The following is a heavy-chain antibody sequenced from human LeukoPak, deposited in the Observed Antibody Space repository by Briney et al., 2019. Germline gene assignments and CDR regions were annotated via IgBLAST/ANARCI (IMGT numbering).Heavy chain of an antibody. CDR2: ISGSGGST. CDR1: GFTFSSYA. D-gene: IGHD2-2*01. V-gene: IGHV3-23*01. Sequence: GGSPRLSCAASGFTFSSYAMSWVRQAPGKGLEWVSAISGSGGSTYYADSVKGRFTISRDNSKNTLYLQMNSLRAEDTAVYYCAKDLGDIVVVPAVPFDYWGQGTLVTVSS. CDR3: AKDLGDIVVVPAVPFDY. J-gene: IGHJ4*02.